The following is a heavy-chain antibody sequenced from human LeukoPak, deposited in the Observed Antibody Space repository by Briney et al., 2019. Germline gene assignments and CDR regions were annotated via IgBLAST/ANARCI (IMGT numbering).Heavy chain of an antibody. Sequence: ASVKVSCKASGYTFTGYYMHWVRQAPGQGLEWMGWINPKSGGTNYAQRFQGRVTMTRDTSISTAYMELSRLRSDDTAVYYCSRDLRWLETNWFDPWGQGTLVTVSS. V-gene: IGHV1-2*02. D-gene: IGHD3-22*01. CDR2: INPKSGGT. CDR3: SRDLRWLETNWFDP. J-gene: IGHJ5*02. CDR1: GYTFTGYY.